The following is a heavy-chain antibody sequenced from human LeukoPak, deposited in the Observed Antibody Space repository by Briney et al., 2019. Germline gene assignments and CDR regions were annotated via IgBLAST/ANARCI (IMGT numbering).Heavy chain of an antibody. CDR2: IYTSGST. Sequence: SETLSLTCTVSGGSISSYYWSWIRQPAGKGLEGIGRIYTSGSTNYNPSLKRRGTISVDTSKKQCSLKLRSVRAADTAVYYCAGDAPYYSSYCMHGRGQRTTVTVS. V-gene: IGHV4-4*07. CDR1: GGSISSYY. J-gene: IGHJ6*02. CDR3: AGDAPYYSSYCMHG.